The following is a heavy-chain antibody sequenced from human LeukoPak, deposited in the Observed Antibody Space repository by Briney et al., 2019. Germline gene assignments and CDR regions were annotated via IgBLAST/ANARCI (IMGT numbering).Heavy chain of an antibody. V-gene: IGHV3-7*03. CDR2: IKQDGSQE. J-gene: IGHJ4*02. Sequence: PGGSLRLSCAASRFTLSTYWMSWVRQAPGKGLEWVAHIKQDGSQEYYVDSVKGRFTISRDNSKNTLYLQMNSLRAEDTAVYYCAKDSVPAASPFDYWGQGTLVTVSS. CDR3: AKDSVPAASPFDY. D-gene: IGHD2-2*01. CDR1: RFTLSTYW.